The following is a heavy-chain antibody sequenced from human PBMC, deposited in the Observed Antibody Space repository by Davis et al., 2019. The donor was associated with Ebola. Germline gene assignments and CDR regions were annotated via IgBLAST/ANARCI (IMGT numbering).Heavy chain of an antibody. CDR3: ARDSDDYSFDY. CDR1: EVSVSSNY. Sequence: GESLKISCAASEVSVSSNYMSWVRQAPGKGLEWVSLIYSGGSTYYADSVRGRFTISRDNSKNTLYLQMNSLRPEDTAVYYCARDSDDYSFDYWGQGTLVTVSS. CDR2: IYSGGST. J-gene: IGHJ4*02. V-gene: IGHV3-66*02. D-gene: IGHD4-17*01.